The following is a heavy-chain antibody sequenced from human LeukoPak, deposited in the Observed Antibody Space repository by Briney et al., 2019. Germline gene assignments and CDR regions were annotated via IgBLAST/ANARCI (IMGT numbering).Heavy chain of an antibody. CDR1: GGSISSYY. V-gene: IGHV4-59*08. CDR3: ARLGDDYVWGSYRAP. D-gene: IGHD3-16*02. J-gene: IGHJ5*02. Sequence: SETLSLTCTVSGGSISSYYWSWIRQPPGKGLEWIGYIYYSGSTNYNPSLKSRVTISVDTSKNQFSLKLSSVTAADTAVYYCARLGDDYVWGSYRAPWGQGTLVTVSS. CDR2: IYYSGST.